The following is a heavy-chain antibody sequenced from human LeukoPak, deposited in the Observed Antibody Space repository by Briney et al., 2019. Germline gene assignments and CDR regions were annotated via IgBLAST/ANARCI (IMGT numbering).Heavy chain of an antibody. CDR1: GGTFSSYA. D-gene: IGHD3-9*01. CDR3: AEAGIRYFDWSQYYFDY. Sequence: GASVKVSCKASGGTFSSYAISWVRQAPGQGLEWMGGIIPIFGTANYAQKFQGRVTITADESTSTAYMELSSLRSEDTAVYYCAEAGIRYFDWSQYYFDYWGQGTLVTVSS. CDR2: IIPIFGTA. J-gene: IGHJ4*02. V-gene: IGHV1-69*01.